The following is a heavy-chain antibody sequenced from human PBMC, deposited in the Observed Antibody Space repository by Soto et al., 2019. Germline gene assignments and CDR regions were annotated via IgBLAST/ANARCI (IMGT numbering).Heavy chain of an antibody. CDR1: GDSVSSNSAA. J-gene: IGHJ5*02. Sequence: PSQTLSLTCAISGDSVSSNSAAWNWIRQSPSRGLEWLGRTYYRSKWYNDYAVSVKSRITINPDTSKNQFSLQLNSVTPEDTAVYYCAREGICITGTLHWFDPWGKGTLVTVDS. CDR2: TYYRSKWYN. CDR3: AREGICITGTLHWFDP. D-gene: IGHD1-7*01. V-gene: IGHV6-1*01.